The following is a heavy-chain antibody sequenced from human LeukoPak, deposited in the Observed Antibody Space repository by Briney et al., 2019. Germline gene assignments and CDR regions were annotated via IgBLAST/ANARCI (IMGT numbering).Heavy chain of an antibody. Sequence: ASAKVSCKASGYTFTGYYMHWVRQAPGQGLEWMGWINPNSGGTNYAQKFQGRVTMTRDTSISTAYMELSRLRSDDTAVYYCARDLELVRGVIINYWGQGTLVTVSS. CDR2: INPNSGGT. D-gene: IGHD3-10*01. J-gene: IGHJ4*02. V-gene: IGHV1-2*02. CDR3: ARDLELVRGVIINY. CDR1: GYTFTGYY.